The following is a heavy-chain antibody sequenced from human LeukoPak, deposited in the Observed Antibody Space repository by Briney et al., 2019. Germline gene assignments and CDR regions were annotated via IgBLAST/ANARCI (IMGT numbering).Heavy chain of an antibody. CDR2: FIPIPDTA. Sequence: GASVKVSCKASGVTFSDYALNWVRQAPGQGLEWMGVFIPIPDTANSTQKFQGRLTITADISTNTVYMELSSLRFDDTAVYFCAGIPVFGVVLHQEPVWGKGTTVTVSS. D-gene: IGHD3-3*01. CDR3: AGIPVFGVVLHQEPV. J-gene: IGHJ6*03. CDR1: GVTFSDYA. V-gene: IGHV1-69*10.